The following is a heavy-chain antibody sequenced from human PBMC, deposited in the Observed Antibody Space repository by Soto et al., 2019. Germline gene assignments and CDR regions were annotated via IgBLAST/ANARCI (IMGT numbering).Heavy chain of an antibody. D-gene: IGHD2-15*01. Sequence: VQLVESGGGVVQPGRSLRLSCAASGFTFSSYAMHWVRQAPGKGLEWVAVISYDGSNKYYADSVKGRFTISRDNSKNTLYLQMNSLRAEDTAVYYCARVGGNPGYWGQGTLVTVSS. V-gene: IGHV3-30-3*01. CDR1: GFTFSSYA. CDR3: ARVGGNPGY. CDR2: ISYDGSNK. J-gene: IGHJ4*02.